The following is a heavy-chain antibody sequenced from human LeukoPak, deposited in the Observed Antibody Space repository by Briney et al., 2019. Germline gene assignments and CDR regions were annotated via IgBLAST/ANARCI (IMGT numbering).Heavy chain of an antibody. D-gene: IGHD1-26*01. Sequence: GGSLRLSCAASGLTFSSYAMSWVRQAPGKGLEWVSAISGSGGSTYYAESVKGRFTISRDNSKNTLYLQMNSLRAEDTAVYYCAKGQYSGSYYVAGDYWGQGTLVTVSS. CDR1: GLTFSSYA. V-gene: IGHV3-23*01. CDR2: ISGSGGST. J-gene: IGHJ4*02. CDR3: AKGQYSGSYYVAGDY.